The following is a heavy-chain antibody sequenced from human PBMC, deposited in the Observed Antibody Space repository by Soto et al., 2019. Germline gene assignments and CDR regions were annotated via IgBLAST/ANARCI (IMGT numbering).Heavy chain of an antibody. CDR2: ISGSGGSI. J-gene: IGHJ3*02. Sequence: GGSLRLSCAASGFTFSSYAMSWVRQAPGKGLEWVSAISGSGGSIYYADSVKGRFTISRDNSKNTLYLQMNSLRAEDTAVYYCAKGGVRVVGAPQAFDIWGQGTMVTVSS. CDR1: GFTFSSYA. CDR3: AKGGVRVVGAPQAFDI. D-gene: IGHD1-26*01. V-gene: IGHV3-23*01.